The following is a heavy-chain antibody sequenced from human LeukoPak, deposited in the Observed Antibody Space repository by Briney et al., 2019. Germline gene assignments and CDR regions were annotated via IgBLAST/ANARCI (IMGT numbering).Heavy chain of an antibody. CDR2: ISGSGGST. Sequence: GGSLRLSCAASGFTFSSYAMSWVRQAPGKGLEWVSAISGSGGSTYYEGSVKGRFTISRDNSKNTLYLQMNSLRAEETAVYYCAKEYILTGYYLHWGQGTLVTVSS. V-gene: IGHV3-23*01. CDR3: AKEYILTGYYLH. CDR1: GFTFSSYA. J-gene: IGHJ4*02. D-gene: IGHD3-9*01.